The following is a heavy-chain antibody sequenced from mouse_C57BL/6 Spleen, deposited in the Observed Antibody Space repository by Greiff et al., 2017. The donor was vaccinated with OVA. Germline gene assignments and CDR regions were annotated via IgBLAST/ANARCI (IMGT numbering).Heavy chain of an antibody. CDR1: GFSLTSYG. CDR2: IWSGGST. J-gene: IGHJ3*01. D-gene: IGHD2-4*01. V-gene: IGHV2-2*01. CDR3: ARKGDDYDAFAY. Sequence: VQLQESGPGLVQPSQSLSITCTVSGFSLTSYGVHWVRQSPGKGLEWLGVIWSGGSTDYNAAFISRLSISKDNSKSQVFFKMNSLQADDTAIYYCARKGDDYDAFAYWGQGTLVTVSA.